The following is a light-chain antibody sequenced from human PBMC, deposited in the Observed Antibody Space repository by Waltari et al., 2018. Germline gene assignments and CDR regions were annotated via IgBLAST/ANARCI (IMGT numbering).Light chain of an antibody. Sequence: QSALTQPASVSGSPGQSITISCTGTSSDLGGYNFVSWYQQHPGKAPKVLLYEGMKRPSGISNRFSGSKSGNTASLTISGRQAEYEADYYCCSYAGRMTCVVFGGGTKLTVL. V-gene: IGLV2-23*01. J-gene: IGLJ2*01. CDR3: CSYAGRMTCVV. CDR1: SSDLGGYNF. CDR2: EGM.